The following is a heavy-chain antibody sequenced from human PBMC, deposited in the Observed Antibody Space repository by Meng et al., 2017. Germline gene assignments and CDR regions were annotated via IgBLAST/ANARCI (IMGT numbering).Heavy chain of an antibody. CDR3: ARDYGSGRIILHFDY. D-gene: IGHD3-10*01. CDR1: GSTFTGYY. CDR2: INPNSGGT. Sequence: GQLVQSGAEVKKPGASVKGSCKASGSTFTGYYMHWVRQAPGQGLEWMGRINPNSGGTNYAQKFQGRVTMTRDTSISTAYMELSRLRSDDTAVYYCARDYGSGRIILHFDYWGQGTLVTVSS. V-gene: IGHV1-2*06. J-gene: IGHJ4*02.